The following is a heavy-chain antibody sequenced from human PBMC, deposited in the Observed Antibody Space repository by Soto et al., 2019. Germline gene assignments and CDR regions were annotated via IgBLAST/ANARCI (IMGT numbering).Heavy chain of an antibody. D-gene: IGHD1-26*01. Sequence: QVQLVQSGAEVKKPGSSVKVSCKASGGTFSSYAISWVRQAPGQGLEWMGGIIPIFGTANYAQKFQGRVTITADEATSTAYMELSSLRSEDTAVYYCARDLIVGATGYSGMDVWGQGTTVTVSS. V-gene: IGHV1-69*01. CDR3: ARDLIVGATGYSGMDV. CDR1: GGTFSSYA. J-gene: IGHJ6*02. CDR2: IIPIFGTA.